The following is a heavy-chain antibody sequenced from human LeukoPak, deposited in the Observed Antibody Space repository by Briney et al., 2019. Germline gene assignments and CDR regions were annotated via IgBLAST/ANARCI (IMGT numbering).Heavy chain of an antibody. CDR2: INPDGSQK. Sequence: GGSLRLSCAASGFTFSLYWMTWVRQSPGKGLEWVADINPDGSQKYSVDSVKGRFTISRDNARNSLFLQMNSLRAEDTAVYYCVRQMIRFWFDPWGQGTQVTVSS. CDR1: GFTFSLYW. V-gene: IGHV3-7*01. D-gene: IGHD3-16*01. J-gene: IGHJ5*02. CDR3: VRQMIRFWFDP.